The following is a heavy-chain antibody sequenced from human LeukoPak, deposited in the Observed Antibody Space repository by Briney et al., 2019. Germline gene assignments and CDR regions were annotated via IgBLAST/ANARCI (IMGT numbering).Heavy chain of an antibody. D-gene: IGHD6-6*01. CDR3: AKSIAARPYYYYGMDV. Sequence: SGGSLRLSCAASGFTFSSYAMSWVRQAPGKGLEWVSAISGSGGSTYYADSVKGRFTISRDNTKNTLYLQMNSLRAEDTAVYYCAKSIAARPYYYYGMDVWGQGTTVTVS. J-gene: IGHJ6*02. CDR1: GFTFSSYA. V-gene: IGHV3-23*01. CDR2: ISGSGGST.